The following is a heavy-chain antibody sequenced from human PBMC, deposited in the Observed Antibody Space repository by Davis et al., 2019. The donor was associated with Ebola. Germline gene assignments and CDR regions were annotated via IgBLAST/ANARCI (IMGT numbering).Heavy chain of an antibody. CDR3: AREPYGDYVYGMDV. D-gene: IGHD4-17*01. V-gene: IGHV1-3*04. Sequence: AASVKVSCKASGYTFTNYAIHWVRQAPGQRLEWMGWIHTGDGNTKYSQKFQGRVTITRDTSASTAYMELSSLRSEDTAVYYCAREPYGDYVYGMDVWGQGTTVNVSS. CDR1: GYTFTNYA. CDR2: IHTGDGNT. J-gene: IGHJ6*02.